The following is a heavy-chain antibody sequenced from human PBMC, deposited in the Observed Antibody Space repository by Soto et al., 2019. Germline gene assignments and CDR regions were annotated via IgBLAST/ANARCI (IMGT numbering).Heavy chain of an antibody. Sequence: PSETLSLTCAVYGGSFSGYYWSWIRQPPGKGLEWIGEINHSGGTNYNPSLKSRVTISVDTSKNQFSLKLSSVTAADTAVYYCAREVFWSGPQYYYYMDVWGKGTTVTVSS. CDR2: INHSGGT. V-gene: IGHV4-34*01. J-gene: IGHJ6*03. D-gene: IGHD3-3*01. CDR3: AREVFWSGPQYYYYMDV. CDR1: GGSFSGYY.